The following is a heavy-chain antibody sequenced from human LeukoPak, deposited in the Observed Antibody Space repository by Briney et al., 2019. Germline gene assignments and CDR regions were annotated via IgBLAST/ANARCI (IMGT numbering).Heavy chain of an antibody. J-gene: IGHJ6*02. V-gene: IGHV4-4*02. CDR1: GGSISGSNW. D-gene: IGHD3-22*01. Sequence: PSETLSLTCAVSGGSISGSNWWSWVRQSPGKGLEWIGEIYLSGSTNYNPSLKSRVTISGDKSKNQFSLKLTSVTAADTAVYYCARGGSYYDSSGYSGYGMDVWGQGTTVIVSS. CDR3: ARGGSYYDSSGYSGYGMDV. CDR2: IYLSGST.